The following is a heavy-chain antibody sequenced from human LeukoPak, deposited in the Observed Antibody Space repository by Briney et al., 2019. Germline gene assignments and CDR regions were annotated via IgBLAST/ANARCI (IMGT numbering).Heavy chain of an antibody. D-gene: IGHD6-19*01. V-gene: IGHV1-2*02. Sequence: ASVKVSCKASGYTFTGYYMHWVRQAPGQGLEWMGWINPNSGGTNYAQKFQGRVTMTRDTSISTAYMELSGLRSDDTAVYYCARVPSIAVAGTEVDYWGQGTLVTVSS. J-gene: IGHJ4*02. CDR1: GYTFTGYY. CDR3: ARVPSIAVAGTEVDY. CDR2: INPNSGGT.